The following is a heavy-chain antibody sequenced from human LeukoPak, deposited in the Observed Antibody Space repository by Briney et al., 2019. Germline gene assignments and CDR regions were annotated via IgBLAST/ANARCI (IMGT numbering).Heavy chain of an antibody. CDR1: GFTFNKYW. J-gene: IGHJ4*02. CDR2: VNQDGTEK. D-gene: IGHD3-10*01. CDR3: VISKAGGY. V-gene: IGHV3-7*01. Sequence: GGSLRLSCAASGFTFNKYWMTWVREAPGKGLEWVANVNQDGTEKYYVDSVKGRFNISRDNAKNSLYLHMNSLRVEDTAVYYCVISKAGGYGGQGTLVIVST.